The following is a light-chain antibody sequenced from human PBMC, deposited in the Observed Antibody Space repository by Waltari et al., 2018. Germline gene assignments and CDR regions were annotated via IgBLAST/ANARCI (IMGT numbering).Light chain of an antibody. V-gene: IGKV3-15*01. CDR2: GAS. Sequence: EIVMTQSPATLSVSPGERATLSCRASQSVSSNLAWYQQKPGQAPRLHIYGASTRATGIPARFSGSGSGTEFTLTISSLQSEDFAVYYCQQYNNWPPRGTFGQGTKVEIK. CDR3: QQYNNWPPRGT. J-gene: IGKJ1*01. CDR1: QSVSSN.